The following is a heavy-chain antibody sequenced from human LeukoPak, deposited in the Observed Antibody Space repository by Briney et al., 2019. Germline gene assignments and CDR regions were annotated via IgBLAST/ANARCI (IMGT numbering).Heavy chain of an antibody. CDR2: ISSSSSYI. CDR3: ARGRISIIRDAFDI. Sequence: PGGSLRLSCAASGFTFSSYSMNWVRQAPGKGLEWVSSISSSSSYIYYADSVKGRFTISRDNAKNSLYLQMNSLRAEDTAVYYCARGRISIIRDAFDIWGQGTMVTVSS. V-gene: IGHV3-21*01. J-gene: IGHJ3*02. D-gene: IGHD2/OR15-2a*01. CDR1: GFTFSSYS.